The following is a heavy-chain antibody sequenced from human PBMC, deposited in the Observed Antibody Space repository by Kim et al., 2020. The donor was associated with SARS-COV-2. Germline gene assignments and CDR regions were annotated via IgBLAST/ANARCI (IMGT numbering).Heavy chain of an antibody. CDR2: ISGNTENI. CDR1: GFTFNYYG. D-gene: IGHD3-10*01. Sequence: GGSLRLSCAASGFTFNYYGLNWVRQAPGTGLQWLSYISGNTENIYYADSVKGRFTISRDNAKNSVYLQMNSLRDEDTAVYYCARYNSGHGLEVWGHGST. J-gene: IGHJ6*02. CDR3: ARYNSGHGLEV. V-gene: IGHV3-48*02.